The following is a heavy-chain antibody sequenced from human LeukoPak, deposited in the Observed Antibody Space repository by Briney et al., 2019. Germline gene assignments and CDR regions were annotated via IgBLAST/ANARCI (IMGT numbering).Heavy chain of an antibody. CDR2: ISGSGGST. J-gene: IGHJ5*02. CDR1: GFIFSSSA. D-gene: IGHD3-3*01. CDR3: AKDTVLRFLEA. V-gene: IGHV3-23*01. Sequence: GGSLRLSCAASGFIFSSSAMNWVRQAPGKGLEWVSGISGSGGSTYYADSVKGRFTSSRHNSKNTLYLQMNSLRAEDTAVYYCAKDTVLRFLEAWGQGTLVTVSS.